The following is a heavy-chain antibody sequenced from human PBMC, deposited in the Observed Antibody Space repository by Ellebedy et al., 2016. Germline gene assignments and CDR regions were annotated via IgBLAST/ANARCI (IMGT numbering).Heavy chain of an antibody. CDR3: ARGDRAGDPGRVSYYFDY. CDR1: GGSVSSGSYY. V-gene: IGHV4-39*07. Sequence: GSLRLSXTVSGGSVSSGSYYWGWIRQPPGKGLEWIGSIYYSGSTYYNPSLKSRVTISVDTSKNQFSLKLSSVTAADTAVYYCARGDRAGDPGRVSYYFDYWGQGTLVTVSS. CDR2: IYYSGST. J-gene: IGHJ4*02. D-gene: IGHD7-27*01.